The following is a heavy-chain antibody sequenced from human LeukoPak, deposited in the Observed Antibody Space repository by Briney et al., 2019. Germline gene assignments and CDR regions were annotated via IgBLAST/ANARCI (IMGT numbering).Heavy chain of an antibody. D-gene: IGHD1-7*01. CDR1: GGSISSGGYY. CDR2: IYYSGSN. J-gene: IGHJ6*02. V-gene: IGHV4-31*03. Sequence: PSETLSLTCTVSGGSISSGGYYWSWIRQHPGKGLEWIGYIYYSGSNYYNPSLKSRVTISVDTFKNQFSLKLSSVTAADTAVYYCARAASGTYYYYGMDVWGQGTTVTVSS. CDR3: ARAASGTYYYYGMDV.